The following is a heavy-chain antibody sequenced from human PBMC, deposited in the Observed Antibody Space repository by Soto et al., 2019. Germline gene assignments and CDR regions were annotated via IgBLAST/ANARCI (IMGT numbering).Heavy chain of an antibody. J-gene: IGHJ4*02. CDR1: GGSITSSYY. CDR3: ARLATRYYFDY. V-gene: IGHV4-39*07. D-gene: IGHD1-1*01. CDR2: IYYSGST. Sequence: SETLSLTCTVSGGSITSSYYWGWIRQPPGKGLEWIGSIYYSGSTYYNPSLKSRVTISVDTSKNQFSLKMSSVTAADTAVYYCARLATRYYFDYWGQGTLVTSPQ.